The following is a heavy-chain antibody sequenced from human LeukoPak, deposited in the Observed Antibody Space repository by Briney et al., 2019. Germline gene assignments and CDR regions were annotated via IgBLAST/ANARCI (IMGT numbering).Heavy chain of an antibody. Sequence: GGSLRLSCAASGFTLSSYDMHWVRQATGKGLEWVSAIGTAGDTYYPGSVKGRFTISRENAKNSLYLQMNSLRAGDTAVYYCARVGDSSGSYDYWGQGTQVTVSS. CDR3: ARVGDSSGSYDY. CDR1: GFTLSSYD. D-gene: IGHD3-22*01. J-gene: IGHJ4*02. CDR2: IGTAGDT. V-gene: IGHV3-13*01.